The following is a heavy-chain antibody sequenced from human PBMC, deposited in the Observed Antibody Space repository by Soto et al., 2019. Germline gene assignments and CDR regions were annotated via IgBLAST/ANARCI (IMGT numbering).Heavy chain of an antibody. V-gene: IGHV3-23*01. CDR1: GFTFRTYG. J-gene: IGHJ6*02. CDR2: ISETGKNT. CDR3: AKGRATNFGVIWKYGMDV. D-gene: IGHD3-3*01. Sequence: EVQLLESGGDLVQPGGSLRLSCSATGFTFRTYGMAWVRQAPGKGLEWVSGISETGKNTNYADSVRGRFTISRNNSKNTLYLLINPLRAEDTAVYYCAKGRATNFGVIWKYGMDVWGPGTTVSVSS.